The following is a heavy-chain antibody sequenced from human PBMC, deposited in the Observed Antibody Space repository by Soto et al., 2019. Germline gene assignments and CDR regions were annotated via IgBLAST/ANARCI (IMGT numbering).Heavy chain of an antibody. Sequence: GASVKVSCKASGYTFTSYDINWVRQATGQGLEWMGWMNPNSGNTGYAQKFQGRVTMTRNTSISTAYMELSSLRSEDTAVYYCARGHGYDFWSGYYKAHNWFDPWGQGTLVTVSS. J-gene: IGHJ5*02. CDR2: MNPNSGNT. CDR3: ARGHGYDFWSGYYKAHNWFDP. CDR1: GYTFTSYD. V-gene: IGHV1-8*01. D-gene: IGHD3-3*01.